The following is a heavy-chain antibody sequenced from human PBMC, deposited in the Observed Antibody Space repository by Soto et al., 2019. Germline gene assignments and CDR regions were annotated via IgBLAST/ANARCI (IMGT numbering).Heavy chain of an antibody. D-gene: IGHD2-15*01. Sequence: ASVEVSCKASGYTFTSYGISWVRQAPGQGLEWMGWISAYNGNTNYAQKLQGRVTMTTDTSTSTAYMELRSLRSDDTAVYYCARDPLGYCSGGSCYLGYWGQGTLVTVSS. CDR1: GYTFTSYG. J-gene: IGHJ4*02. CDR3: ARDPLGYCSGGSCYLGY. V-gene: IGHV1-18*01. CDR2: ISAYNGNT.